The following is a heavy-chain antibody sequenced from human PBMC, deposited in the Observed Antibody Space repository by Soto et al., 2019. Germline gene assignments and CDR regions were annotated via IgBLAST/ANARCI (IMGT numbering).Heavy chain of an antibody. V-gene: IGHV4-61*01. J-gene: IGHJ5*02. CDR3: ARGLRDYDFWSGNNWFDP. CDR1: GGSVSSGSYY. D-gene: IGHD3-3*01. CDR2: IYYSGST. Sequence: PSETLSLTCTVSGGSVSSGSYYWSWIRQPPGKGLEWIGYIYYSGSTNYNPSLKSRVTISVDTSKNQFSLKLSSVTAADTAVYYCARGLRDYDFWSGNNWFDPWGQGTLVTVSS.